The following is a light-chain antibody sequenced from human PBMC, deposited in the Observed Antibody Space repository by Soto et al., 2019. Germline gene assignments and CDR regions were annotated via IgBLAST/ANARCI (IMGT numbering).Light chain of an antibody. CDR1: SSDVGGYNY. CDR2: EVS. J-gene: IGLJ1*01. V-gene: IGLV2-14*01. Sequence: QSALTQPASASGSPGQSITISCTGTSSDVGGYNYVSWYQQHPGKAPKLMIYEVSNRPSGVSNRFSGSKSGNTASLTISGLQAEDEADYYCSSYTSSSTPVFGTGTKLTVL. CDR3: SSYTSSSTPV.